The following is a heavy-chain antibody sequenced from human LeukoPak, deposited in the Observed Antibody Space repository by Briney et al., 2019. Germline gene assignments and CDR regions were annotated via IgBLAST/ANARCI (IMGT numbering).Heavy chain of an antibody. CDR2: IYYSGST. CDR3: ASTMIVVAGGYYMDV. CDR1: GGSISSYY. D-gene: IGHD3-22*01. V-gene: IGHV4-59*01. J-gene: IGHJ6*03. Sequence: SETLSLTCTVSGGSISSYYWSWIRQPPGKGLEWIGYIYYSGSTNYNPSLKSRVTISIDTSKNQFSLKLSSVTAADTAVYYCASTMIVVAGGYYMDVWGKGTTVTVSS.